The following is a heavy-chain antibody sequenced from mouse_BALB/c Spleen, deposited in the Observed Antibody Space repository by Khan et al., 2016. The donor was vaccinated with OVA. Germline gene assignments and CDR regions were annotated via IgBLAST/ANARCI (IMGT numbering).Heavy chain of an antibody. CDR3: ARSSYRYDFTY. CDR1: GFSLTTYG. D-gene: IGHD2-14*01. J-gene: IGHJ3*01. CDR2: IWSGGNT. V-gene: IGHV2-4-1*01. Sequence: QVQLKQSGPGLVQPTQSLSITCTVSGFSLTTYGVHWVRQSPGKGLEWLGVIWSGGNTDYNTAFISRLSISKDNSKSQVFFKMNSLQADDTAMYYCARSSYRYDFTYWGQGTLVTVSA.